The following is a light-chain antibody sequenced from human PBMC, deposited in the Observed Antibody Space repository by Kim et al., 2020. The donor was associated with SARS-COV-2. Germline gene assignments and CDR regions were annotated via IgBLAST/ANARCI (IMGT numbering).Light chain of an antibody. J-gene: IGKJ4*01. CDR3: QKYNRAPFT. CDR1: QGINNF. CDR2: NAS. Sequence: ASVGDRVTITCRASQGINNFLAWYQQKPGKAPKLLIDNASTAQSGVPSRFSGSRSGTEFTLVISSLQPEDVATYYCQKYNRAPFTFGGGTKVDIK. V-gene: IGKV1-27*01.